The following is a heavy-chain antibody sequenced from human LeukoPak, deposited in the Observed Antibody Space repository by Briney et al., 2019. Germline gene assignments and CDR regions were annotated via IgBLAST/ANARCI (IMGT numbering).Heavy chain of an antibody. CDR2: ISAYNGNT. J-gene: IGHJ5*02. V-gene: IGHV1-18*01. Sequence: ASVKVSCKASRYTFTSYGISWVRQAPGQGLEWMGWISAYNGNTNYAQKLQGRVTMTTDTSTTTAYMELRSQRSDDTGVYYCARVGGGGDYDILTGTNGFLRPWGQGTLVTVSS. CDR3: ARVGGGGDYDILTGTNGFLRP. CDR1: RYTFTSYG. D-gene: IGHD3-9*01.